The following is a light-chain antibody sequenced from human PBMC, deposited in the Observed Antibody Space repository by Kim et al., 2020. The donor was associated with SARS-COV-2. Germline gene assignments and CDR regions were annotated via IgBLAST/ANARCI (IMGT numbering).Light chain of an antibody. V-gene: IGLV1-51*01. CDR1: SSNIGDNF. J-gene: IGLJ2*01. CDR3: ATWDDSLSAVV. Sequence: QSVLTQPPSVSAAPGQRVTISCSGTSSNIGDNFVSWYQQLPGTAPKLLIYDNNKRPSGIPDRFSGSKSGTSATLGITGLQTGDEGDYYCATWDDSLSAVVFGGGTKLTVL. CDR2: DNN.